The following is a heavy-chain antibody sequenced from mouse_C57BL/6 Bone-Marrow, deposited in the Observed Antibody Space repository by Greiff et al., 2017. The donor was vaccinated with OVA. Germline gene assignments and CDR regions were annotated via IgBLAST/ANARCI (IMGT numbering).Heavy chain of an antibody. V-gene: IGHV5-6*01. CDR1: GFTFSSYG. J-gene: IGHJ3*01. CDR3: ASRTRGFAY. Sequence: EVQGVESGGDLVKPGGSLKLSCAASGFTFSSYGMSWVRQTPDKRLEWVATISSGGSYTYYPDSVKGRFTISRDNAKNTLYLQMSSLKSEDTAMYYCASRTRGFAYWGQGTLVTVSA. CDR2: ISSGGSYT. D-gene: IGHD3-3*01.